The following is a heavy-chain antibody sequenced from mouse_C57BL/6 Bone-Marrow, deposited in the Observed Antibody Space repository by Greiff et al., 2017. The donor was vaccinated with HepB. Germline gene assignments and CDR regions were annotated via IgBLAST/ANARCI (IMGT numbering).Heavy chain of an antibody. CDR1: GFNIKDDY. V-gene: IGHV14-4*01. J-gene: IGHJ2*01. CDR3: TTETAQAYYFDY. D-gene: IGHD3-2*02. CDR2: IDPENGDT. Sequence: EVQLQQSGAELVRPGASVKLSCTASGFNIKDDYTHWVKQRPEQGLEWIGWIDPENGDTEYASKFQGKATITADTSSNTAYLQLSSLTSEDTAVYYCTTETAQAYYFDYWGQGTTLTVSS.